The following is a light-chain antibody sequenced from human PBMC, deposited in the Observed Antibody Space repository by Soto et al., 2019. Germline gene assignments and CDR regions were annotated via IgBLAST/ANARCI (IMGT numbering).Light chain of an antibody. CDR2: AAS. J-gene: IGKJ1*01. V-gene: IGKV1-39*01. CDR3: QQSYSAPPT. Sequence: DIELTQSPSSLSASLGDRVTITCQASQTTHKYLNWYQQKPGKAPKLLIYAASNLQSGVPSRFSGSGFGTDFTLTITSLQFEDFATYYCQQSYSAPPTFGQGTKVEIK. CDR1: QTTHKY.